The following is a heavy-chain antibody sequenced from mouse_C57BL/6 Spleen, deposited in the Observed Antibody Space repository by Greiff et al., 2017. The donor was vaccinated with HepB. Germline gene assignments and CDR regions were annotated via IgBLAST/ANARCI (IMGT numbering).Heavy chain of an antibody. Sequence: EIQLQQSGAELVMPGASVKLSCTASGFNIKDYYMHWVKQRTEQGLEWIGRIDPEDGETKYAPKFKGKATITADTSSNTAYLQLSSLTSEDTAVYYCARSRGAAQATPFAYWGQGTLVTVSA. J-gene: IGHJ3*01. D-gene: IGHD3-2*02. CDR3: ARSRGAAQATPFAY. CDR1: GFNIKDYY. V-gene: IGHV14-2*01. CDR2: IDPEDGET.